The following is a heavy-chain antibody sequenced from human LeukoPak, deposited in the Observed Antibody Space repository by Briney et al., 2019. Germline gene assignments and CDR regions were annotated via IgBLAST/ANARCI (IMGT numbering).Heavy chain of an antibody. J-gene: IGHJ4*02. CDR3: ARARGGRWLQLPPDY. D-gene: IGHD5-24*01. V-gene: IGHV4-34*01. Sequence: PSETLSLTCAVYGGSFSGYYWSWIRQPPGKGLEWIGEINHSGSTNYNPSLKSRVTISVDTSKSQFSLKLSSVTAADTAVYYCARARGGRWLQLPPDYWGQGTLVTVSS. CDR1: GGSFSGYY. CDR2: INHSGST.